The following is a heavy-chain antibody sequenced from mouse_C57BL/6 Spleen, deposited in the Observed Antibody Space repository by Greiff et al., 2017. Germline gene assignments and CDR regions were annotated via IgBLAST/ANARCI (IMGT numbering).Heavy chain of an antibody. CDR2: ILPGGGST. J-gene: IGHJ2*01. CDR3: AIGYYSNGGFGY. CDR1: GYTFTGYW. V-gene: IGHV1-9*01. D-gene: IGHD2-5*01. Sequence: VKLMESGAELMKPGASVKLSCKATGYTFTGYWIEWVKQRPGHGLEWIGEILPGGGSTNYNEKFKGKATFTADTSSNTAEMQLSSLATEGSAIYYCAIGYYSNGGFGYWGQGTTLTVSS.